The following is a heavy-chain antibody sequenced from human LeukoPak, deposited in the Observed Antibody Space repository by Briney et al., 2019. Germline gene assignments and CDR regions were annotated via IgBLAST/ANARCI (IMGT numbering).Heavy chain of an antibody. J-gene: IGHJ3*01. CDR1: GFTFNIYA. CDR2: ISYDGSNK. CDR3: ARGTYGDYVPLPFDL. V-gene: IGHV3-33*05. D-gene: IGHD4-17*01. Sequence: PGGSLRLSCAASGFTFNIYAMHWVRQAPGKGLEWGAAISYDGSNKEYVDTVKGRFTISRDNSNNTLYLQMNSLRADDTAVYYCARGTYGDYVPLPFDLWGQGTMVTVSS.